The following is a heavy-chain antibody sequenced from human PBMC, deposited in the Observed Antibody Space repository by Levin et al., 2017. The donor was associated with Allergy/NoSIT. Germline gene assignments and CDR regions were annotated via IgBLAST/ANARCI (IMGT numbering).Heavy chain of an antibody. V-gene: IGHV3-30-3*01. Sequence: GGSLRLSCAASGFTFSSYAMHWVRQAPGKGLEWVAVISYDGSNKYYADSVKGRFTISRDNSKNTLYLQMNSLRAEDTAVYYCARQFIAVAGTHTTPFDYWGQGTLVTGAS. CDR3: ARQFIAVAGTHTTPFDY. CDR2: ISYDGSNK. D-gene: IGHD6-19*01. CDR1: GFTFSSYA. J-gene: IGHJ4*02.